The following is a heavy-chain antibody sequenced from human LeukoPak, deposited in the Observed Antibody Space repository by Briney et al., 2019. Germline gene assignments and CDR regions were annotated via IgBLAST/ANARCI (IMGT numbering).Heavy chain of an antibody. Sequence: SGTLSLTCTVSGGSISSSSYYWGWIRQPPGKGLEWIGNIYNSGSPYYNPSLKSRVTISVDTSKNQFSLNLSSVTAADTAVYYCARVAPAAGTGWFDPWGQGTLVTVSS. CDR3: ARVAPAAGTGWFDP. J-gene: IGHJ5*02. D-gene: IGHD6-13*01. V-gene: IGHV4-39*07. CDR1: GGSISSSSYY. CDR2: IYNSGSP.